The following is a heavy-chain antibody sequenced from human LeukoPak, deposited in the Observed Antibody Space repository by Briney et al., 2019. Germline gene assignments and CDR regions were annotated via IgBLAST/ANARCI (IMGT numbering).Heavy chain of an antibody. V-gene: IGHV3-7*01. D-gene: IGHD3-22*01. CDR3: ARDTNPYYYDSSGYRSGGMDV. CDR1: GFTFSSYW. J-gene: IGHJ6*02. CDR2: IKQDGSEK. Sequence: GGSLRLSCAASGFTFSSYWMSWVRQAPGKGLEWVANIKQDGSEKYYVDSVKGRFTISRDNAKNSLYLQMNSLRAEDTAVYYCARDTNPYYYDSSGYRSGGMDVWGQGTTVTVSS.